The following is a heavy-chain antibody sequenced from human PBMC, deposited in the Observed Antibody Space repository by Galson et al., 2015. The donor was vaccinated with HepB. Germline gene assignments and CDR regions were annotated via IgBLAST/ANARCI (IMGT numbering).Heavy chain of an antibody. CDR2: TYYRAKWDN. J-gene: IGHJ6*02. V-gene: IGHV6-1*01. CDR1: GDSVSTNSAA. Sequence: CAISGDSVSTNSAAWNWIRQSPSRGLEWLGRTYYRAKWDNDYAPSVKGRITFKPDTSKNQFSLELKSVSPEDTAVYYCAREALNGNNVAFNYYGLDVWGQGTTVIVSS. CDR3: AREALNGNNVAFNYYGLDV. D-gene: IGHD1/OR15-1a*01.